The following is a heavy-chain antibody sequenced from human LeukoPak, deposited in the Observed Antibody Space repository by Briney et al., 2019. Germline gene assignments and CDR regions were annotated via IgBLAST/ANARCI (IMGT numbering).Heavy chain of an antibody. J-gene: IGHJ4*02. Sequence: ASVKVSCKASGYTFTGYYMHWVRQAPGQGLEWMGWINPNSGGTNYAQKFQGRVTMTRDTSISTAYMELSRLRSDDTAVYYCARIYCTNGVCQFDYWGQGTLVTVSS. CDR2: INPNSGGT. CDR3: ARIYCTNGVCQFDY. D-gene: IGHD2-8*01. V-gene: IGHV1-2*02. CDR1: GYTFTGYY.